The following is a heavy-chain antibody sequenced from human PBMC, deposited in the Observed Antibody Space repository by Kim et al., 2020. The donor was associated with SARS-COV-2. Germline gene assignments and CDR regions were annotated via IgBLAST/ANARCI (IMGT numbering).Heavy chain of an antibody. V-gene: IGHV1-46*01. Sequence: ASVKVSCKASGYTFTSYYMHWVRQAPGQGLEWMGIINPSGGSTSYAQKFQGRVTMTRDTSTSTVYMELSSLRSEDTAVYYCARDLRGSGYCSSTSCYSHYYYGMDVWGHGPTVTVSS. CDR3: ARDLRGSGYCSSTSCYSHYYYGMDV. CDR2: INPSGGST. CDR1: GYTFTSYY. J-gene: IGHJ6*02. D-gene: IGHD2-2*01.